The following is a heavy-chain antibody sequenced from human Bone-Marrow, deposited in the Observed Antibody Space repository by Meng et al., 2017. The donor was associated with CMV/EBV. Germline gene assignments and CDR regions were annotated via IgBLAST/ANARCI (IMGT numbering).Heavy chain of an antibody. D-gene: IGHD2-15*01. V-gene: IGHV3-53*01. CDR2: IYSGGST. CDR1: GFTVSSNY. CDR3: ARVGRGNSFDY. Sequence: GESLKISCAASGFTVSSNYMSWVRQAPGKGLEWVSVIYSGGSTYYADSVKGRFTISRDNSKNTLYLQMNSLRAEDTAVYYCARVGRGNSFDYWGQGTLVTVSS. J-gene: IGHJ4*02.